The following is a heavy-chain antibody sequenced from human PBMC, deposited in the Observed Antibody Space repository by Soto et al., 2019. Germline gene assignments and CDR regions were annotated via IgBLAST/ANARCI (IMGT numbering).Heavy chain of an antibody. CDR2: ISWNSGSI. Sequence: SLRLSCAASGFTFDDYAMHWVRQAPGKGLEWVSGISWNSGSIGYADSVKGRSTISRDNAKNSLYLQMNSLRAEDTALYYCSKDGYCSGGSCYPRGGHYYMDVWGKGTTVTVSS. CDR3: SKDGYCSGGSCYPRGGHYYMDV. D-gene: IGHD2-15*01. V-gene: IGHV3-9*01. J-gene: IGHJ6*03. CDR1: GFTFDDYA.